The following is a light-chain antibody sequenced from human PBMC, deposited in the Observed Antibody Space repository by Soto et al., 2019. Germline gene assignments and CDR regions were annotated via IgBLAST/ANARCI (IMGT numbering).Light chain of an antibody. Sequence: EIVLTQSPGTLSLSPGERATLSCRASEFLSSSYLVWYEQKSGQAPRLLLYAASRRATGIPDRISGSGSATEYTVTINTLEPEDFAVYDCQLQGTFGQGTKLEIK. V-gene: IGKV3-20*01. CDR2: AAS. CDR3: QLQGT. CDR1: EFLSSSY. J-gene: IGKJ2*01.